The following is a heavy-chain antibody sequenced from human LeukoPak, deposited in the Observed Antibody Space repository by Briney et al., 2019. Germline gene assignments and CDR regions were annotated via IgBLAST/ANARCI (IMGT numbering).Heavy chain of an antibody. Sequence: PGGSLRLSCASSGLTLSRYVMGWVRQAPGKGLEWVSTISASGGSTFYAASVKGRFTVSRDNSKNTLFLQMNTLRAEDTAVYYCATLYGDYNWYFDLWGRGTLVTVSS. V-gene: IGHV3-23*01. J-gene: IGHJ2*01. CDR3: ATLYGDYNWYFDL. CDR1: GLTLSRYV. D-gene: IGHD4-17*01. CDR2: ISASGGST.